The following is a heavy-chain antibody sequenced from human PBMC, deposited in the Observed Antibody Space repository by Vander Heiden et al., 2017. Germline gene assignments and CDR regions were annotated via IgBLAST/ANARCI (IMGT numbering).Heavy chain of an antibody. V-gene: IGHV3-23*01. CDR1: GFPFRNYA. Sequence: EVHLLESGGDLVQPGGSLRLSCAASGFPFRNYAMNWVRQAPGKGLEWVSGISHNGVSTYYGDSVKGRFTISRDNSKNTLYLQMNSLRAEDTALYYCAKGYTTSSRNGFDYWGQGTLVTVSS. D-gene: IGHD6-6*01. CDR2: ISHNGVST. CDR3: AKGYTTSSRNGFDY. J-gene: IGHJ4*02.